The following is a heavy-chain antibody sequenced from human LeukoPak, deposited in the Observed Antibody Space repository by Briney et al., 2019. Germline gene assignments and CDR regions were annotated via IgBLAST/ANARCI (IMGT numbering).Heavy chain of an antibody. J-gene: IGHJ4*02. V-gene: IGHV1-8*03. Sequence: GASVKVSCKASGYTFTSYDINWVRQATGQGPEWMGWMNPNSGNTGYAQKFRGRVSITRNTSISTAYMELSSLVSEDTAVYYCARLGELSSGDYWGQGTLVTVSS. D-gene: IGHD3-16*02. CDR3: ARLGELSSGDY. CDR1: GYTFTSYD. CDR2: MNPNSGNT.